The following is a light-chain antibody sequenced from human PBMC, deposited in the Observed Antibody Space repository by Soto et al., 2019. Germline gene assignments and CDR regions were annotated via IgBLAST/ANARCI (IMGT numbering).Light chain of an antibody. Sequence: DIQMTQSPSTLSASVGDGVTITCRASQSIGSRLAWYQQKPGKAPKLLISKATNLQRGVPSRFRGSGSGTEFSLTISSLQPVDSATYYCQQFNDFQYTFGHGTKLEI. CDR2: KAT. CDR3: QQFNDFQYT. V-gene: IGKV1-5*03. CDR1: QSIGSR. J-gene: IGKJ2*01.